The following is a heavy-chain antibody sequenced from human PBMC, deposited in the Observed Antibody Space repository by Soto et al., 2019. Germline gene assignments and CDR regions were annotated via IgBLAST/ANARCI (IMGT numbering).Heavy chain of an antibody. CDR1: GGSFSGYY. CDR3: ASVKVRGAIRAENWFDH. Sequence: LSLTSAVYGGSFSGYYWNWIRQPPGKVLEWIGEINHSGSTNYNPSLKSPVTISVDTSKKQLYLKLSSVTAAETAVYYCASVKVRGAIRAENWFDHWGQGTLVTVSS. J-gene: IGHJ5*02. D-gene: IGHD3-10*01. CDR2: INHSGST. V-gene: IGHV4-34*01.